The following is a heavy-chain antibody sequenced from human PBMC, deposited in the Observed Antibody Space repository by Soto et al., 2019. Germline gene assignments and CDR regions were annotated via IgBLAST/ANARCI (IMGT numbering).Heavy chain of an antibody. Sequence: ASVKVSWKAAGYTFTSYGISWGRQAPGQGLEWMGWISAYNGNTNYAQKLQGRVTMTTDTSTSTAYMELRSLRSDDTAVYYCARDRGTRSYDSSGYFQIDYWGQGTLVTVSS. CDR3: ARDRGTRSYDSSGYFQIDY. J-gene: IGHJ4*02. V-gene: IGHV1-18*01. D-gene: IGHD3-22*01. CDR1: GYTFTSYG. CDR2: ISAYNGNT.